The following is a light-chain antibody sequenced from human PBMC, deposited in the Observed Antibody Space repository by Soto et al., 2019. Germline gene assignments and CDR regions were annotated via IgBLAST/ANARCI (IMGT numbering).Light chain of an antibody. CDR3: QSYDSDTRV. J-gene: IGLJ3*02. CDR1: SGSIASNY. Sequence: NFMLTQQHSVSESPGKTVTISCTRSSGSIASNYVQWYQQRPGSAPTTVIYEDDQRPSGVPDRFSASIDSAYNSASLTISGLKTEDEANYYCQSYDSDTRVFGGGTKLTVL. CDR2: EDD. V-gene: IGLV6-57*04.